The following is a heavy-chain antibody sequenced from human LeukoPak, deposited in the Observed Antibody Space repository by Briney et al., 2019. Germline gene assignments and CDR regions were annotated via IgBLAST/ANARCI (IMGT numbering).Heavy chain of an antibody. Sequence: GGSLRLSCAASGFTFSIYGMSWVRQAPGKGLEWVSHIRSSGSFTNYADSVQGRFTISRDNSKNTLYLQMNSLRAEDTAVYYCAMVVGYDPLYYFDYWGQGTLVTVSS. V-gene: IGHV3-23*01. J-gene: IGHJ4*02. CDR1: GFTFSIYG. CDR3: AMVVGYDPLYYFDY. CDR2: IRSSGSFT. D-gene: IGHD5-12*01.